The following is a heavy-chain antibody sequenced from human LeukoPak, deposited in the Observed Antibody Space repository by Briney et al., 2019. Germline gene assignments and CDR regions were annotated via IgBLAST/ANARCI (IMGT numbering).Heavy chain of an antibody. V-gene: IGHV3-7*01. J-gene: IGHJ6*02. CDR3: ASEARGSYRYYYSVMDV. CDR2: IKQDGSEK. Sequence: YPGGSLRLSCAASGFTFSSYWMSWVRQAPGKGLEWVANIKQDGSEKYYVDSVKGRFTISRDNAKNSLYLQMNSLRAEDTAVYYCASEARGSYRYYYSVMDVWGQGTTVTVSS. CDR1: GFTFSSYW. D-gene: IGHD3-16*02.